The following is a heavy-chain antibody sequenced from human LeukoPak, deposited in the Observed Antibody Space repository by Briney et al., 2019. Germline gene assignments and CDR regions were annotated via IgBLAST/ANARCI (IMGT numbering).Heavy chain of an antibody. D-gene: IGHD5-12*01. Sequence: SETLSLTCTVSGASISDNYWSWIRQPPGKGLEWIGYIYYTGNTNYNPSLKSRVAISVDTSKNQLSLKLSSVTAADTAVYYCARGHHSGYDWVHDYWGQGTLVTVSS. CDR2: IYYTGNT. CDR3: ARGHHSGYDWVHDY. CDR1: GASISDNY. J-gene: IGHJ4*02. V-gene: IGHV4-59*01.